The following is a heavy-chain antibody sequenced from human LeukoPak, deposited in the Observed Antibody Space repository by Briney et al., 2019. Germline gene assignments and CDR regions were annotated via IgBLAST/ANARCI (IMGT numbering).Heavy chain of an antibody. CDR1: GFTFGSHA. D-gene: IGHD3-3*01. CDR3: ARDKVGHDFWSGYSDF. J-gene: IGHJ4*02. CDR2: ISRNSLYM. V-gene: IGHV3-21*06. Sequence: PGGSLRLSCVASGFTFGSHAINWVRQAPGKGLEWVSSISRNSLYMYYADSLKGRFTISRDNAKNSLYLQMDSLRAEDTAVYYCARDKVGHDFWSGYSDFWGQGTLVTVSS.